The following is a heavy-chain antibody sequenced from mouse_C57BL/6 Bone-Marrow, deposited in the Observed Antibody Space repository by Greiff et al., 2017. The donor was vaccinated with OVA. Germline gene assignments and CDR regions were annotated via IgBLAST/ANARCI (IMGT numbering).Heavy chain of an antibody. CDR3: ARGTAQATAWFAY. D-gene: IGHD3-2*02. J-gene: IGHJ3*01. V-gene: IGHV1-69*01. CDR1: GYTFTSYW. Sequence: VQLQQPGAELVMPGASVKLSCKASGYTFTSYWMHWVKQRPGQGLEWIGRLDPSGSYTNYTQTFKGQSTLTVYKSSSTAYMQLSRRTSEDSSVYYWARGTAQATAWFAYWGQGTLVTVSA. CDR2: LDPSGSYT.